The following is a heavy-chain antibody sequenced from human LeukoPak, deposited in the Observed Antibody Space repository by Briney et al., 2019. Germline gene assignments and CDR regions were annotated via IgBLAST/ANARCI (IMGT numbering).Heavy chain of an antibody. Sequence: GRSLRLSCAPSGFTFSTSGTHWVRQAPGKGLEWVAVIWYDGSIKYYADSVKGRFTISRDNSKNTLNLQMNSLRVEDTAVYYCARAVGPFDFWGQGTIVIVSS. J-gene: IGHJ3*01. V-gene: IGHV3-33*01. CDR1: GFTFSTSG. CDR2: IWYDGSIK. CDR3: ARAVGPFDF.